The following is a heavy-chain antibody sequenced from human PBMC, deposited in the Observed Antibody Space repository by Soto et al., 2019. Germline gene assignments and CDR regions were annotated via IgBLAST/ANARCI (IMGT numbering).Heavy chain of an antibody. CDR3: ARGPGRYCSGGSCYHLEYFQH. Sequence: GASVKVSCKASGYTFTSYAMHWVRQAPGQGLEWMGWINAGNGNTKYSQKFQGRVTITRDTSASTAYMELSSLRSEDTAVYYCARGPGRYCSGGSCYHLEYFQHWGQGTLVTVSS. CDR1: GYTFTSYA. V-gene: IGHV1-3*01. CDR2: INAGNGNT. J-gene: IGHJ1*01. D-gene: IGHD2-15*01.